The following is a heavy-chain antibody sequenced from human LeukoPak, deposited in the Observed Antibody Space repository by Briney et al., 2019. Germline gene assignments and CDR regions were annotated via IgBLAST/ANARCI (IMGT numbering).Heavy chain of an antibody. CDR3: ARGLDDSRGYSTN. CDR1: GGSISSGSYY. Sequence: SETLSLTCTVSGGSISSGSYYWSWIRQPAGKGLEWIGRIYTSGSTNYNPSLKSRVTISVDTSKNQFSLKLSSVTAADTAVYYCARGLDDSRGYSTNWGQGTLVTVSS. V-gene: IGHV4-61*02. D-gene: IGHD3-22*01. CDR2: IYTSGST. J-gene: IGHJ4*02.